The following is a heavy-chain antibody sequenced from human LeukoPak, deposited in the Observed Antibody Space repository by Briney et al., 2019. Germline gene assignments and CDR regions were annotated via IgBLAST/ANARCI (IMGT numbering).Heavy chain of an antibody. Sequence: PSKTLSLTCTVSGGSISSYYWSWIRQPPGKGLEWIGYIYYTGSTNYNPSLRSRVTISVDTSKNQLSLKLTSVTPADTAVYYCARKAAAGIPPLYNWFDPWGQGTLVTVSA. CDR3: ARKAAAGIPPLYNWFDP. J-gene: IGHJ5*02. CDR1: GGSISSYY. V-gene: IGHV4-59*01. D-gene: IGHD6-13*01. CDR2: IYYTGST.